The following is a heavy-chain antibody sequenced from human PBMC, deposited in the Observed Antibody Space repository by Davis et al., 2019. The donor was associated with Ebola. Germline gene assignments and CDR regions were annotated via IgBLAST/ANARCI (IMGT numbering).Heavy chain of an antibody. V-gene: IGHV3-7*03. CDR1: GFTFSSYW. Sequence: GESLKISCVASGFTFSSYWMSWVRQAPGKGLEWVANIKQDGSEKYYVDSVKGRFTISRDNAKNSLYLQMNSLRAEDTAVYYCARELLRRNYYYYGMDVWGQGTTVTVSS. CDR3: ARELLRRNYYYYGMDV. J-gene: IGHJ6*02. CDR2: IKQDGSEK. D-gene: IGHD2-21*02.